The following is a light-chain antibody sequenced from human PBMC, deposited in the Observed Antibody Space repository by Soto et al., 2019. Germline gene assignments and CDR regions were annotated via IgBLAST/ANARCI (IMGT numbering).Light chain of an antibody. CDR3: QQRSNLPPSYT. CDR1: QSVTTY. CDR2: DAS. V-gene: IGKV3-11*01. Sequence: DTVLTQSPATLSLSPGERATLSCRASQSVTTYLAWYQQKPGQAPRLLIYDASTRATGIPARFSGSGSGTDFTLTISSVEPEDFAVYYCQQRSNLPPSYTFGPGTKLEIK. J-gene: IGKJ2*01.